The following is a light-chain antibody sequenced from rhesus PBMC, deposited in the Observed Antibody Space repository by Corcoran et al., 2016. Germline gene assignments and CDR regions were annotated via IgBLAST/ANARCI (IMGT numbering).Light chain of an antibody. CDR3: LQSSNWPRT. CDR1: QSVSSY. J-gene: IGKJ1*01. CDR2: GAS. V-gene: IGKV3-24*04. Sequence: EIVMTQSPATLALSPGERATLSCRASQSVSSYLAWYQQKPGPAPRLLIYGASRRAPGIPDRFSGSESGTEFTLTISSLEPEDVGIYFCLQSSNWPRTFGQGTKVEIK.